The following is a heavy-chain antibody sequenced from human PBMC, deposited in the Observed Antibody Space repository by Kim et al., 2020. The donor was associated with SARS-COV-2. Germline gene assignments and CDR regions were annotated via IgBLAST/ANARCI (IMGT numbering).Heavy chain of an antibody. D-gene: IGHD4-17*01. V-gene: IGHV1-18*01. J-gene: IGHJ5*02. CDR3: ARDGDGDYVGWFDP. Sequence: AQKLQGRVTMTTDTSTSTAYMERRSLRSDDTAVYYCARDGDGDYVGWFDPWGQGTLVTVSS.